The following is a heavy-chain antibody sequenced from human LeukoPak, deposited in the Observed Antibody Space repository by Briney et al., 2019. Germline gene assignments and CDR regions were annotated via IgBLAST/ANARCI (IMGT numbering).Heavy chain of an antibody. D-gene: IGHD2-2*01. Sequence: GGSLRLSCAASGFTVSSNYMSWVRQAPGTGLEWVSVIYSGGNTYYADSVKGRFTISRDNSKNTLYLQINTLRAEDTAVYYCARGCSTTSCCFDHWGQGTLVTVSS. V-gene: IGHV3-53*01. CDR1: GFTVSSNY. J-gene: IGHJ4*02. CDR2: IYSGGNT. CDR3: ARGCSTTSCCFDH.